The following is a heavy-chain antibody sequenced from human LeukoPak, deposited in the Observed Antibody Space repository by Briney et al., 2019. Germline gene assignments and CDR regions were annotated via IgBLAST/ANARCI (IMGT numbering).Heavy chain of an antibody. J-gene: IGHJ4*02. CDR3: VRDPHYDSGGYYWAFDN. CDR1: GFTFRSYW. D-gene: IGHD3-22*01. V-gene: IGHV3-7*01. CDR2: IKQDGTAK. Sequence: GGSLRLSCEVSGFTFRSYWMSWVRQAPGKGLEWVANIKQDGTAKYYVDSVKGRFTISRDNAKNSLYLQMNSLRAEDTAVYYCVRDPHYDSGGYYWAFDNWGQGTLVNVSS.